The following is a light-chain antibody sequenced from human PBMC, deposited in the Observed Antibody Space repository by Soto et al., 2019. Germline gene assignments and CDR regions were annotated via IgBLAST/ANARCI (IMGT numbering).Light chain of an antibody. Sequence: DIQMTQSPSSLSASVGDSVTITCRASQDISNNLGWFQQKPGKAPKRLIYDASSLQIGVPSRFSGSGSGTDFTLIVSSLQPDDFATYYCQQYNNYPLTFGGGTKVDIK. J-gene: IGKJ4*01. CDR1: QDISNN. CDR3: QQYNNYPLT. V-gene: IGKV1-17*01. CDR2: DAS.